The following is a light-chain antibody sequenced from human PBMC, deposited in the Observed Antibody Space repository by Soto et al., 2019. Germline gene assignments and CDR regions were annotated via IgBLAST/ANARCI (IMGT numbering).Light chain of an antibody. CDR1: QGVYTY. V-gene: IGKV3-11*01. CDR2: NAF. CDR3: QQGYNWPT. Sequence: ENVLTQSPATLSLSPGERVTLSCRASQGVYTYFAWYQQKPGQAPRLVIYNAFNRATGIPARFSGSGSGTNFTLTISSLEPEDFAVYYCQQGYNWPTFGGGTKVEIK. J-gene: IGKJ4*01.